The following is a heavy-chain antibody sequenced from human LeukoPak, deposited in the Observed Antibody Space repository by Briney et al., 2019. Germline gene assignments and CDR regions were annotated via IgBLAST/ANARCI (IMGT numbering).Heavy chain of an antibody. D-gene: IGHD1-26*01. CDR3: ATNSGSYLIDY. V-gene: IGHV1-69*13. J-gene: IGHJ4*02. CDR2: IIPIFGTA. CDR1: GYTFTSYA. Sequence: GASVKVSCKASGYTFTSYAMHWVRQAPGQGLEWMGGIIPIFGTANYAQKFQGRVTITADESTSTAYMELSSLRPEDTAVYYCATNSGSYLIDYWGQGTLVTVSS.